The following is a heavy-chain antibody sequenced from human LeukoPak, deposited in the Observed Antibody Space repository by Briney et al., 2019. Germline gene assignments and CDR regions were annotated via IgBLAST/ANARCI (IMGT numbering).Heavy chain of an antibody. Sequence: GASVKVSCKASGYTFTSYYMHWVRQAPGQGLEWMGIINPSGGSTNYAQKFQGRVTMTRDMSTSTVYMELSSLRSEDTAVYYCARESWHNAFDIWGQGTMVTVSS. D-gene: IGHD6-13*01. CDR2: INPSGGST. V-gene: IGHV1-46*01. CDR1: GYTFTSYY. CDR3: ARESWHNAFDI. J-gene: IGHJ3*02.